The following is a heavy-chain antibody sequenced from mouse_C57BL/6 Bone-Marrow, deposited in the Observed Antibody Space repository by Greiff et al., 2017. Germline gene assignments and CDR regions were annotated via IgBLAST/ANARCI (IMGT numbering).Heavy chain of an antibody. Sequence: QVQLQQPGAELVRPGSSVKLSCKASGYTFTSYWMDWVKQRPGQGLEWIGNIYPSDSETHYNQKFKDKATLTVDKSSSTAYMQLSSLTSEDSAVYYCARGVWYPYYFDDWGQGTTLTVSS. J-gene: IGHJ2*01. CDR1: GYTFTSYW. V-gene: IGHV1-61*01. CDR2: IYPSDSET. CDR3: ARGVWYPYYFDD. D-gene: IGHD2-10*02.